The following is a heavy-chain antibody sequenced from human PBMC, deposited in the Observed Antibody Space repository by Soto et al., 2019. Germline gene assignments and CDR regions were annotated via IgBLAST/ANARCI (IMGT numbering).Heavy chain of an antibody. V-gene: IGHV3-23*01. CDR1: GFSFSSYA. Sequence: EVQLLESGGGLVQPGGSLRLSCAASGFSFSSYAMSWVRQAPGKGLEWVSGIDGSGDGAYYADSVKGRFTSSRDNSQSTLHLQMNSLGAEDTAVYYCAKEGISRIMDFDNWGQGTLVTVSS. CDR3: AKEGISRIMDFDN. J-gene: IGHJ4*02. D-gene: IGHD2-8*01. CDR2: IDGSGDGA.